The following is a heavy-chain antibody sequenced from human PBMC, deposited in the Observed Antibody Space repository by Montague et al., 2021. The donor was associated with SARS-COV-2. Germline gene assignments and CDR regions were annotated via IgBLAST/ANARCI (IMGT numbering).Heavy chain of an antibody. D-gene: IGHD6-13*01. J-gene: IGHJ5*02. CDR2: INHSGST. Sequence: SETLSLTCAVYGGSFSAYYWSWICQPPGKGLEWIGEINHSGSTNYNPSLKSRVTISVDTSKNQFSLKLSSVTAADTAVYYCARTDYISSWFGAKKWFDPWGQGTLVTVSS. CDR3: ARTDYISSWFGAKKWFDP. V-gene: IGHV4-34*01. CDR1: GGSFSAYY.